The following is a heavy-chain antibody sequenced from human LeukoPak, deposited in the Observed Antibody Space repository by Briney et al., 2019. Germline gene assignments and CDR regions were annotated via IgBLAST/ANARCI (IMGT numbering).Heavy chain of an antibody. CDR1: GFTFSSYD. J-gene: IGHJ4*02. CDR2: IGTAGEI. CDR3: AKDTRPMPAAGTFDY. Sequence: GGSLRLSCAASGFTFSSYDMHWVRQATGKGLEWVSAIGTAGEIYYPGSVKGRFTISRDNAKNSLYLQINSLRAEDTALYFCAKDTRPMPAAGTFDYWGQGTLVTVSS. V-gene: IGHV3-13*01. D-gene: IGHD6-13*01.